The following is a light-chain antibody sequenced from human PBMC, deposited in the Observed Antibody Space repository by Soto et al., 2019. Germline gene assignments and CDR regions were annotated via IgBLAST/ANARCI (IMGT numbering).Light chain of an antibody. J-gene: IGKJ4*01. CDR2: SAS. CDR3: QQTYISPPT. CDR1: ETTANY. V-gene: IGKV1-39*01. Sequence: DIQMTQSPSSLSASVGDRVTITCRASETTANYLNWYQHKPGKAPKLLIHSASSLQSGVPSRFSGRGSGTDFTLTINSLQPEDFATYSCQQTYISPPTFGGGT.